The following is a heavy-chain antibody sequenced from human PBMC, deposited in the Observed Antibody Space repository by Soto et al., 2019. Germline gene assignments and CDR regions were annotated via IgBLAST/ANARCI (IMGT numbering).Heavy chain of an antibody. D-gene: IGHD4-4*01. CDR2: TRSKAHSYAT. V-gene: IGHV3-73*01. CDR1: GFSFSDSA. J-gene: IGHJ4*02. Sequence: GWSLRLSCAASGFSFSDSAIHWVRQASGKGLEWVGLTRSKAHSYATAFAASVKGRFTISRDDSKNTVYLQMNSLKTEDTAVYYCTRHTVDYWGQGTMATVSS. CDR3: TRHTVDY.